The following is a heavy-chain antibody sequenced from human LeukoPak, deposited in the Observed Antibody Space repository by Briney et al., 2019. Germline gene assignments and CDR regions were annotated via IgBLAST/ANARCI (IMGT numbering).Heavy chain of an antibody. Sequence: GGSLRLSCAVSGFTFSSYAMSWVRQAPGKGLEWVSAISGSGGSTYYADSVKGRFTISRDNSKNTLYMQMNSLRAEDTAVYYCARGSYGSGSYYIYYYYGMDVWGQGTTVTVSS. CDR3: ARGSYGSGSYYIYYYYGMDV. D-gene: IGHD3-10*01. CDR1: GFTFSSYA. CDR2: ISGSGGST. J-gene: IGHJ6*02. V-gene: IGHV3-23*01.